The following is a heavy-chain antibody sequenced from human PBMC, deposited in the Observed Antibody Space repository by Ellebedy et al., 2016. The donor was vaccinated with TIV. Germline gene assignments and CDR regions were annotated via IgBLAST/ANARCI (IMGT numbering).Heavy chain of an antibody. CDR2: IYSGVDR. J-gene: IGHJ4*02. Sequence: GESLKISCAASGFTVNNNYMRWFRQAPGKGLEWVALIYSGVDRYYADSVKGRFTISRDNSNNTVYLQMNSLRVEDTAVYYCARDRHCVGGRCYSVWGQGTLVTVSS. CDR3: ARDRHCVGGRCYSV. V-gene: IGHV3-53*01. D-gene: IGHD2-15*01. CDR1: GFTVNNNY.